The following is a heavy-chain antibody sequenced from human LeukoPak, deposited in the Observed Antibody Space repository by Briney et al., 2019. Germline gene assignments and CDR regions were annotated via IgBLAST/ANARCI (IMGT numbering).Heavy chain of an antibody. Sequence: PGRSLRLSCAASGFTFSSYAMHWVRQAPGKGLEWVAVTSSDGNIKYYADSVKGRFTISRDNSKNTLYLQMNSLRGEDTGVYYCATGRGTYSDGYYADWGQGTLVTVSS. CDR1: GFTFSSYA. CDR2: TSSDGNIK. D-gene: IGHD5-24*01. CDR3: ATGRGTYSDGYYAD. J-gene: IGHJ4*02. V-gene: IGHV3-30-3*01.